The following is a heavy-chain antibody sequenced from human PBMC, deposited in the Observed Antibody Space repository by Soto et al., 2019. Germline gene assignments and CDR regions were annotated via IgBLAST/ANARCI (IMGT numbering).Heavy chain of an antibody. CDR2: ISWNSGSI. Sequence: EVQLVESGGGLVQPGRSLRLSCAASGFTFDDYAMHWVRQAPGKGLEWVSGISWNSGSIGYADSVKGRFTISRDNAKNSLYLQTNSLRAEDTALYYCAKATRSGSYLLGNDYWGQGTLVTVSS. J-gene: IGHJ4*02. CDR3: AKATRSGSYLLGNDY. V-gene: IGHV3-9*01. CDR1: GFTFDDYA. D-gene: IGHD1-26*01.